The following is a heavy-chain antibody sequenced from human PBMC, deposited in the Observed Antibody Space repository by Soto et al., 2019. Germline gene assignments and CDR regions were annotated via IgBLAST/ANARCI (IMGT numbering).Heavy chain of an antibody. CDR3: ASGRDGYSHAALDT. CDR1: GVSISDIIYY. D-gene: IGHD5-18*01. J-gene: IGHJ3*02. Sequence: QLQLQESGPGLVKPSETLSLTCSVSGVSISDIIYYWGWVRQSPGKGLEWIGRIYYGGSTYNPSLKCRLTVSVDAARSQFALKLHSVAAADTAVYECASGRDGYSHAALDTGGQGTMVTVSS. CDR2: IYYGGST. V-gene: IGHV4-39*01.